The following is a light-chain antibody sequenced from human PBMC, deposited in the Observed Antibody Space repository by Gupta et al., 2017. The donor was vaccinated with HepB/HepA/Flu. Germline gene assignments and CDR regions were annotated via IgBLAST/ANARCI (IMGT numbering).Light chain of an antibody. J-gene: IGKJ3*01. V-gene: IGKV1-5*03. CDR3: QQYNNYLFT. CDR2: KAS. Sequence: DIQMTQSPSTLSASVGDRVTITCRASQSISTWLAWYQQKPGKAPKLLIYKASSLESGVPSRFSGSGSGTEFTLTISSPQPDDFATYYCQQYNNYLFTFGPGTKVDIK. CDR1: QSISTW.